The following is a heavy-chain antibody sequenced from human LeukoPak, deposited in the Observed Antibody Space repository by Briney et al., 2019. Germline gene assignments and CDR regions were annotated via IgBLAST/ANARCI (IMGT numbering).Heavy chain of an antibody. J-gene: IGHJ4*02. CDR1: GFTFSSYG. CDR3: AKDTGGFDY. Sequence: GGSLRLSCAASGFTFSSYGMHWVRQAPGKGLEWVAVISYDGSNKYYADSVKGRFTISRDNSKNTLYLQMNSLRAEDTAVYYCAKDTGGFDYWGQGTLVTVSS. CDR2: ISYDGSNK. V-gene: IGHV3-30*18. D-gene: IGHD1-26*01.